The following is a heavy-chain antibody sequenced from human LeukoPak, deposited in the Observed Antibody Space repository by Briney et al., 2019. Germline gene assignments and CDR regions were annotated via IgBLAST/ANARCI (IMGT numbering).Heavy chain of an antibody. CDR1: GGSISSSSYY. V-gene: IGHV4-39*01. CDR2: IYYSGST. Sequence: SETLSLTCTVSGGSISSSSYYWGWIRQPPGKGLGGIGSIYYSGSTYYNPSPKSRVTISVDTSKNQFSLKLSSVTAADTAVYYCARGAAAGTYYFDYWGQGTLVTVSS. J-gene: IGHJ4*02. D-gene: IGHD6-13*01. CDR3: ARGAAAGTYYFDY.